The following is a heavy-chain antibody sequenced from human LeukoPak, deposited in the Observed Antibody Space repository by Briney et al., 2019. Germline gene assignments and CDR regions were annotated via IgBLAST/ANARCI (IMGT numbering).Heavy chain of an antibody. D-gene: IGHD3-22*01. CDR3: ARGGNYYDSSGFDY. CDR2: INPNSGGT. V-gene: IGHV1-2*02. Sequence: GASVKVSCKASGYTFTGYYMHRVRQAPGQGLEWMGWINPNSGGTNYAQKFQGRVTMTRDTSISTAYMELSRLRSDDTAVYYCARGGNYYDSSGFDYWGQGTLVTVSS. CDR1: GYTFTGYY. J-gene: IGHJ4*02.